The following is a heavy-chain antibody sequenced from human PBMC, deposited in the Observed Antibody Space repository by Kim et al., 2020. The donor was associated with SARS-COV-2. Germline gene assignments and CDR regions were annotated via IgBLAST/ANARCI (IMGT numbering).Heavy chain of an antibody. CDR1: GFTFSNYA. CDR3: ALHSGIAVAGGNY. V-gene: IGHV3-23*01. Sequence: GGSLRLSCAASGFTFSNYAMSWVRQAPGKGLEWVSAISGSGGSTYYADSVKGRFTISRDNSKNTLNLQMNSLRTEDTAVYYCALHSGIAVAGGNYWGQGTVVTVSS. J-gene: IGHJ4*02. D-gene: IGHD6-13*01. CDR2: ISGSGGST.